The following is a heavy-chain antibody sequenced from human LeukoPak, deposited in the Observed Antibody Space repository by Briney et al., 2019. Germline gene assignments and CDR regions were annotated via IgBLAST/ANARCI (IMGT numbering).Heavy chain of an antibody. CDR1: GFTFSSYA. J-gene: IGHJ4*02. CDR3: AKDYSWNYVVHY. Sequence: GRSLRLSCAASGFTFSSYAMSWVRQAPGKGLEWVSAISGSGGSTYYADSVKGRFTISRDNSKNTLYLQMNSLRAEDTAVYYCAKDYSWNYVVHYWGQGTLVTVSS. CDR2: ISGSGGST. D-gene: IGHD1-7*01. V-gene: IGHV3-23*01.